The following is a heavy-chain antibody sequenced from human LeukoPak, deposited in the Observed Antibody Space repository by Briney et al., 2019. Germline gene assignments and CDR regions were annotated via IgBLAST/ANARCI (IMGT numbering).Heavy chain of an antibody. Sequence: GGSLRLSCAASGFTFSSYSMNWVRQASGKGLEWVSSISSSSSYIYYADSVKGRFTISRDNAKNSLYLQMNSLRAEDTAVYYCASAYSGSYYFDYWGQGTLVTVSS. V-gene: IGHV3-21*01. CDR1: GFTFSSYS. J-gene: IGHJ4*02. CDR3: ASAYSGSYYFDY. D-gene: IGHD1-26*01. CDR2: ISSSSSYI.